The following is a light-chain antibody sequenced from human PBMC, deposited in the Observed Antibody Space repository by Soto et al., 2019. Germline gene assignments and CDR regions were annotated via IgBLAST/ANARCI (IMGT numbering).Light chain of an antibody. V-gene: IGKV1-5*03. CDR1: QSITDW. J-gene: IGKJ1*01. CDR3: QYWDDYSWT. Sequence: DIQMIQSPSTLSASVGDRVTITCRASQSITDWLAWYQQKPGKAPKFLIYKASNLEGGVPSRFSGSGSGTELTLTISSVQPDDFATYYCQYWDDYSWTFGQGTKVEIK. CDR2: KAS.